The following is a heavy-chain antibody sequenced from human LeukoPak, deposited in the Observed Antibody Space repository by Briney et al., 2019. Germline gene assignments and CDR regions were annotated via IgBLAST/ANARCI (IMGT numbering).Heavy chain of an antibody. J-gene: IGHJ4*02. CDR2: INTNTGNL. Sequence: ASVKVSCKASGYTFTSYGISWVRQAPGQGLEWMGWINTNTGNLTYAQGFTGRFVFSLDTSVSTAYLQISSLKAEDTAVYYCARSRVGANNPIDYWGQGTLVTVSS. CDR3: ARSRVGANNPIDY. CDR1: GYTFTSYG. D-gene: IGHD1-26*01. V-gene: IGHV7-4-1*02.